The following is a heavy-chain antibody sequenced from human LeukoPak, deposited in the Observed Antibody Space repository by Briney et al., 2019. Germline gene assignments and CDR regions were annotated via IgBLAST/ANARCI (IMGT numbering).Heavy chain of an antibody. CDR3: AKSPFEANYYFDY. J-gene: IGHJ4*02. CDR2: IWYDGSNK. D-gene: IGHD4/OR15-4a*01. CDR1: GFTFSSYG. Sequence: GGSLRLSCAASGFTFSSYGIHWVRQAPGKGLEGVAVIWYDGSNKYYADSVKGRFTISRDNSKNTLYLQMNSLRAEDTAVYYCAKSPFEANYYFDYWGQGTLVTVSS. V-gene: IGHV3-33*06.